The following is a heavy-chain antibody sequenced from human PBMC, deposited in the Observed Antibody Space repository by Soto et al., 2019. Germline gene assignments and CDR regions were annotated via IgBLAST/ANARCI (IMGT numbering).Heavy chain of an antibody. CDR1: GCSISSGGYY. Sequence: PSETLSLTCTVSGCSISSGGYYWSWIRQHPGKGLEWIGYIYYSGSTYYNPSLKSRVTISVDTSKNQFSLKLSSVTAADTAVYYCARVKRYYYDSSGYYYSRNSPNYPYYFDYWGQGTLVTVSS. V-gene: IGHV4-31*03. CDR3: ARVKRYYYDSSGYYYSRNSPNYPYYFDY. CDR2: IYYSGST. D-gene: IGHD3-22*01. J-gene: IGHJ4*02.